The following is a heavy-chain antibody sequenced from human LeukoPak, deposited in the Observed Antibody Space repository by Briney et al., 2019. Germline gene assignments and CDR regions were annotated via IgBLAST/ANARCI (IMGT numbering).Heavy chain of an antibody. CDR1: GITFSSYW. J-gene: IGHJ4*02. CDR3: AAGGNSDY. D-gene: IGHD4-23*01. CDR2: IKEDGSEK. V-gene: IGHV3-7*01. Sequence: PGGSLRLSCAVSGITFSSYWMSWVRQAPGKGLEWVANIKEDGSEKYYVDSVKGRFTISRDNAKNSLYLQMNSLRAEDTAVYYCAAGGNSDYWGQGTLVTVSS.